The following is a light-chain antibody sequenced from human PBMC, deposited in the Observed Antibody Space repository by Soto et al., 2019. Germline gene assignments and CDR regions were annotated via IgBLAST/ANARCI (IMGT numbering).Light chain of an antibody. CDR3: QQYGSSPPTWT. CDR1: QSVSSSY. Sequence: EIVLTQSPGTLSLSPGERATLSCSASQSVSSSYLAWYQQKPGQAPRLLIYGASSRATGIPDRFSGSGSGTDYTLTISRLEPEYFAVYYCQQYGSSPPTWTFGQGTKVDIK. J-gene: IGKJ1*01. V-gene: IGKV3-20*01. CDR2: GAS.